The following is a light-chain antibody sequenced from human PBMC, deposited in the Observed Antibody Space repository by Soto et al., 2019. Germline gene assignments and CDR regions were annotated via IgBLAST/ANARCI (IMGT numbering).Light chain of an antibody. CDR2: ENN. V-gene: IGLV1-51*02. CDR3: GTWDSSLSGGV. Sequence: QSVLTQPPSVSAAPGQKVTISCSGGSSNIGIHYVSWYQQLPRTAPKLLIYENNRRPSGIPDRFSGSKSGTSATLGITGLQTGDEADYYCGTWDSSLSGGVFGGGTKLTVL. J-gene: IGLJ2*01. CDR1: SSNIGIHY.